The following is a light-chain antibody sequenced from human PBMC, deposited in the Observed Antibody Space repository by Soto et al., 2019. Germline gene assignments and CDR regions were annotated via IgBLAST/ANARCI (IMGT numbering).Light chain of an antibody. CDR1: QSISTY. Sequence: DIQMPQSPSSLSASVGDRVTITCRASQSISTYLNWYQQKPGKAPKLLIYAASSLQSGVPSRFSGSGSGTDFTLTISSLQPEDFATYYCQLSDTTWTFGQGTKVEIK. J-gene: IGKJ1*01. V-gene: IGKV1-39*01. CDR2: AAS. CDR3: QLSDTTWT.